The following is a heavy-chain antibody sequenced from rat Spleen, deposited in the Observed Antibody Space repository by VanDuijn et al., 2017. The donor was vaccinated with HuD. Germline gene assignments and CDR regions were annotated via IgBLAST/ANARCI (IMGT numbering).Heavy chain of an antibody. CDR3: ATEKGFDY. J-gene: IGHJ2*01. CDR1: GFTFNNYW. Sequence: EVQLVESGGGLVQPGRSLKLSCVASGFTFNNYWMTWIRQAPGKGLEWVASITNTGSSTYYPDSVKGRFTISRDNAKSTLYLQMDSLRSEDTATYYCATEKGFDYWGQGVMVTVSS. CDR2: ITNTGSST. V-gene: IGHV5-31*01.